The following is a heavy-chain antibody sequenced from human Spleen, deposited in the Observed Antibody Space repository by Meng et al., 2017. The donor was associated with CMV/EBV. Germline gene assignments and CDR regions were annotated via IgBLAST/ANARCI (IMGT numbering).Heavy chain of an antibody. D-gene: IGHD2-21*01. J-gene: IGHJ4*02. CDR2: IYSSGST. Sequence: QVQLQESGPGRVKPSQTLSLTCTVSGCSISSGDYYWSWIRQPPGKGLEWIGYIYSSGSTYYNPSLKSRVTISVDTSKNQFSLKLRFVTAADTAVYYCAREGRSHQVGVSVYWGQGNLVTVSS. CDR1: GCSISSGDYY. CDR3: AREGRSHQVGVSVY. V-gene: IGHV4-30-4*01.